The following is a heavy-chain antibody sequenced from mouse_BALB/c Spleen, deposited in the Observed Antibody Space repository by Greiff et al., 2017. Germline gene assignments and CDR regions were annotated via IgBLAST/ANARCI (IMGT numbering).Heavy chain of an antibody. V-gene: IGHV1-9*01. D-gene: IGHD1-2*01. CDR1: GYTFSSYW. CDR2: ILPGSGST. J-gene: IGHJ3*01. CDR3: ARSGLRLLAY. Sequence: LVESGAELMKPGASVKISCKATGYTFSSYWIEWVKQRPGHGLEWIGEILPGSGSTNYNEKFKGKATFTADTSSNTAYMQLSSLTSEDSAVYYCARSGLRLLAYWGQGTLVTVSA.